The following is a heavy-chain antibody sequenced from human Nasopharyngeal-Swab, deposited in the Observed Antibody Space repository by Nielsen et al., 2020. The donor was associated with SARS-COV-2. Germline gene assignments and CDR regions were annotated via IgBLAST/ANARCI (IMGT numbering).Heavy chain of an antibody. V-gene: IGHV5-10-1*01. J-gene: IGHJ5*02. CDR2: IDPSDSYT. D-gene: IGHD1-26*01. Sequence: GESLKISCKGSGYSFTSYWISWVRQMPGKGLEWMGRIDPSDSYTNYSPSFQGHVTISADKSISTAYLQWSSLKASDTAMYYCAGTRIVGATTAWFDPWGQGTLVNRLL. CDR3: AGTRIVGATTAWFDP. CDR1: GYSFTSYW.